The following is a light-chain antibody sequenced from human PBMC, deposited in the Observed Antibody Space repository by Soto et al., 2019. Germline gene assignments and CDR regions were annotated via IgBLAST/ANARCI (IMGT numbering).Light chain of an antibody. CDR2: WAS. Sequence: DSVRTESRDYLGVSLGGSATINCKSSQIVLYSSNNKNYLAWYQQKPGQPPKLLIYWASTRDSGVPDRFSGSGSRTDFTLTISSLQSEDFAVYYCQQYDDWPPSTFGQGTKVDIK. CDR1: QIVLYSSNNKNY. CDR3: QQYDDWPPST. V-gene: IGKV4-1*01. J-gene: IGKJ1*01.